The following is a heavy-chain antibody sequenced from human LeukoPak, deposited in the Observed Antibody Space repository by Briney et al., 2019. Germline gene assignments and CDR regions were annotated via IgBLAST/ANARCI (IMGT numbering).Heavy chain of an antibody. CDR3: ATGYCSGGSCWNYYYMDV. Sequence: ASVKVSCKASGYTFTGYYMHWVRQAPGQGLEWMGWINPNSGGTNYAQKFQGRVTMTEDTSTDTAYMELSSLRSEDTAVYYCATGYCSGGSCWNYYYMDVWGKGTTVTISS. D-gene: IGHD2-15*01. CDR1: GYTFTGYY. V-gene: IGHV1-2*02. J-gene: IGHJ6*03. CDR2: INPNSGGT.